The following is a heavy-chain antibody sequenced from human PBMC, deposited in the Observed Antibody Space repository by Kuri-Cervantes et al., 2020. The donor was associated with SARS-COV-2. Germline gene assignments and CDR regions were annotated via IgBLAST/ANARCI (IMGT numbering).Heavy chain of an antibody. V-gene: IGHV3-23*01. CDR3: ARHPKTIPQYHFDY. CDR2: ISGSGGST. J-gene: IGHJ4*02. CDR1: GFTFSSYA. D-gene: IGHD2/OR15-2a*01. Sequence: GESLKISCAASGFTFSSYAMSWVRQAPGKGLEWVSAISGSGGSTYYADSVKGRFTISRDNSKNTLYLQMNSLRAEDTAVYHCARHPKTIPQYHFDYWGQGTLVTVSS.